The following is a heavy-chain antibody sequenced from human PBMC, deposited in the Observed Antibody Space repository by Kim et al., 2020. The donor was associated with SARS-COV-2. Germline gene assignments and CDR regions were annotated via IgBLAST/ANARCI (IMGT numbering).Heavy chain of an antibody. D-gene: IGHD4-17*01. V-gene: IGHV3-13*01. CDR2: IGTAGDT. J-gene: IGHJ3*02. CDR3: AREAYYGGNLNAFDI. CDR1: GFTFSSYD. Sequence: GESLKISCAASGFTFSSYDMHWVRQATGKGLEWVSAIGTAGDTYYPGSVKGRFTISRENAKNSLYLQMNSLRAGDTAVYYCAREAYYGGNLNAFDIWGQGTMVTVSS.